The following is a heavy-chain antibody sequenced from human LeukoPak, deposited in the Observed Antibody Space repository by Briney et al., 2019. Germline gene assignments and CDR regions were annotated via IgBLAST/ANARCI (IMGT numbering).Heavy chain of an antibody. CDR3: AKSPGMTSTGHFDH. CDR2: ISGDGSST. D-gene: IGHD1-20*01. V-gene: IGHV3-23*01. Sequence: PGGSLRLSCAAPGFTFSSCSMPGARQAPGKGREGVSVISGDGSSTYYADSVKGRFTISRGNSKNTLYLQMNSLRAEDTAVYYCAKSPGMTSTGHFDHWGQGTLVTVSS. CDR1: GFTFSSCS. J-gene: IGHJ4*02.